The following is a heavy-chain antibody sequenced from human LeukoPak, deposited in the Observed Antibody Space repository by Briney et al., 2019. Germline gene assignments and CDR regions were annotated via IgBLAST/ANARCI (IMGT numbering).Heavy chain of an antibody. J-gene: IGHJ3*02. V-gene: IGHV4-59*01. CDR3: ARYVAATLGDAFDI. CDR2: IYYSGST. CDR1: GGSISSYY. D-gene: IGHD2-15*01. Sequence: SETLSLTCTVSGGSISSYYWSWIRQPPGKGLEWIGYIYYSGSTNYNPSLKSRVTISVDTSKNQFSLKLSSVTAADTAVYYCARYVAATLGDAFDIWGQGTMVTVSS.